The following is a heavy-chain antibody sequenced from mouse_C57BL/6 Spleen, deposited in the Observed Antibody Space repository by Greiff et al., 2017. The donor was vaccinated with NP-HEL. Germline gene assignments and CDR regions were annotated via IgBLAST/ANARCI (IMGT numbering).Heavy chain of an antibody. D-gene: IGHD1-1*01. CDR2: ISYDGSN. V-gene: IGHV3-6*01. CDR3: ANYYGSSYAMDY. CDR1: GYSITSGYY. Sequence: DVKLQESGPGLVKPSQSLSLTCSVTGYSITSGYYWNWIRQFPGNKLEWMGYISYDGSNNYNPSLKNRISITRDTSKNQFFLKLNSVTTEDTATYYCANYYGSSYAMDYWGQRTSVTVSS. J-gene: IGHJ4*01.